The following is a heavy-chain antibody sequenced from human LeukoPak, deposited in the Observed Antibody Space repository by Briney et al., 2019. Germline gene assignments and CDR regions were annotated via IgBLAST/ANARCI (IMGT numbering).Heavy chain of an antibody. J-gene: IGHJ3*02. V-gene: IGHV4-39*07. D-gene: IGHD1-26*01. CDR3: ARVRGSYYLHDAFDI. CDR2: IYYSGST. CDR1: GGSISSSSYY. Sequence: PSETLSLTCTVSGGSISSSSYYWGWIRQPPGKGLEWIGSIYYSGSTYYNPSLKSRVTISVDTSKNQFSLKLSSVTAADTALYYCARVRGSYYLHDAFDIWGQGTMVTVSS.